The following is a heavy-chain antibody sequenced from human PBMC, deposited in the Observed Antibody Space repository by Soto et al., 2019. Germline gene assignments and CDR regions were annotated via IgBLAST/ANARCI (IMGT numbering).Heavy chain of an antibody. D-gene: IGHD2-15*01. V-gene: IGHV3-53*01. J-gene: IGHJ4*02. CDR1: GFTVSNNY. Sequence: EVQLVESGGGLIQPGGSLRLSCVASGFTVSNNYMIWVRQAPGKGLEWVSVIYSAGSTYYADSVKGRFTISRDSSKNTLYLQMNSLRAEDTAVYYCARGKWAVAASPIDYWGQGTLVTVSS. CDR2: IYSAGST. CDR3: ARGKWAVAASPIDY.